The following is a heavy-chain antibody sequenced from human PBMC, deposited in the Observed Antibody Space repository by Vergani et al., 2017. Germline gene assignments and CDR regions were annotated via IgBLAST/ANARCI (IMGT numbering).Heavy chain of an antibody. CDR3: ARDLGYYGSGLGY. CDR1: GFTVSSNY. Sequence: EVQLVETGGGLIQPGGSLRLSCAASGFTVSSNYMSWVRQAPGKGLEWVSVIYSGGSTYYADSVKGRFTISRDNSKNTLYLPMNSLRAEDTAVYYCARDLGYYGSGLGYWGQGTLVTVSS. CDR2: IYSGGST. D-gene: IGHD3-10*01. J-gene: IGHJ4*02. V-gene: IGHV3-53*02.